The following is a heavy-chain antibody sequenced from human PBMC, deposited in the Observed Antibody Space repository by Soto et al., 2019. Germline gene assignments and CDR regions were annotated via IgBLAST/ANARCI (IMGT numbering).Heavy chain of an antibody. CDR1: GGTFSSYT. Sequence: QVQLVQSGAEVKKPGSSVKVSCKASGGTFSSYTISWVRQAPGQGLECMGRIIPILGIANYAQKFQGRVTITADKSTSAAYMELSSLRSEDTAVYYCARDFHDDRPGAANHWGQGTLVTVSS. CDR3: ARDFHDDRPGAANH. CDR2: IIPILGIA. D-gene: IGHD6-25*01. V-gene: IGHV1-69*08. J-gene: IGHJ5*02.